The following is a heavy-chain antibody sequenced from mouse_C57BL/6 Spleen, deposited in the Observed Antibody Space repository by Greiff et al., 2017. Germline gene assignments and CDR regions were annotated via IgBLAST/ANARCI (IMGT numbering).Heavy chain of an antibody. CDR2: IYPGDGDT. J-gene: IGHJ1*03. CDR3: ARAPYYGSSDGYFDV. D-gene: IGHD1-1*01. V-gene: IGHV1-82*01. Sequence: VQLQQSGPELVKPGASVKISCKASGYAFSSSWMNWVKQRPGKGLEWIGRIYPGDGDTNYNGKFKGKATLTADKSSSTAYMQLSSLTSEDSAVYFCARAPYYGSSDGYFDVWGTGTTVTVSS. CDR1: GYAFSSSW.